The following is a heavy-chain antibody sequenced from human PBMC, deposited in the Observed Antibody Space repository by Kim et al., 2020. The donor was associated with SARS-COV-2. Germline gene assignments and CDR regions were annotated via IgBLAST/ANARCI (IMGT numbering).Heavy chain of an antibody. CDR1: GYTFTGYY. D-gene: IGHD2-21*01. CDR2: INPNSGGT. J-gene: IGHJ6*02. V-gene: IGHV1-2*02. CDR3: ARDRRWLFGDDVAYGMDV. Sequence: ASVKVSCKASGYTFTGYYMHWVRQAPGQGLEWMGWINPNSGGTNYAQKFQGRVTMTRDTSISTAYMELSSLRSDDTAVYYCARDRRWLFGDDVAYGMDVWGEGTALTV.